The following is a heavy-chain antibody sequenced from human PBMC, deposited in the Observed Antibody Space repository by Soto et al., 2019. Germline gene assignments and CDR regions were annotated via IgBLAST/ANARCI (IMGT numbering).Heavy chain of an antibody. CDR1: GFSLSTSGVG. CDR3: AHRPPYSYGSGSFDY. V-gene: IGHV2-5*02. CDR2: IYWDDDK. J-gene: IGHJ4*02. D-gene: IGHD3-10*01. Sequence: QITLKESGPTLVKPTQTLTLTCTFSGFSLSTSGVGVGWIRQPPGKALEWLALIYWDDDKRYSPSLKSRLTITKDTSKHQVVLTMTNMDPVDTATYYCAHRPPYSYGSGSFDYWGQGTLVTVSS.